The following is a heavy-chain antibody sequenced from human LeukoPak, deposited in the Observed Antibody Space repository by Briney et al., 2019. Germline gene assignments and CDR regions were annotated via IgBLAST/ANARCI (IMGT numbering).Heavy chain of an antibody. CDR3: ASTIAAAGKGYYYYGMDV. CDR1: GGSISSYY. V-gene: IGHV4-4*07. Sequence: PSETLSLTCTVSGGSISSYYWSWIRQPAGKGLEWIGRIYTSGSTNYNPSLKSRVTMSVDTSKNQFSLKLSSVTAADTAVYYCASTIAAAGKGYYYYGMDVWGQGTTVTVS. J-gene: IGHJ6*02. CDR2: IYTSGST. D-gene: IGHD6-13*01.